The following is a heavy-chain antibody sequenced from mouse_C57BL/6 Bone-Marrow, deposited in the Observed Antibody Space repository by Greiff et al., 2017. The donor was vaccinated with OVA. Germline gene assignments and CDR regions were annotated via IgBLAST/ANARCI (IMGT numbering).Heavy chain of an antibody. CDR2: INPNNGGT. V-gene: IGHV1-26*01. Sequence: EVQLQQSGPELVKPGASVKLSCKASGYTFTDYYMNWVKQSHGKSLEWIGDINPNNGGTSYNQKFKGKATLTVDKSSSTAYMELRSLTSEDSAVYYCARLGLRLESYWYFDVWGTGTTVTVSS. CDR3: ARLGLRLESYWYFDV. CDR1: GYTFTDYY. J-gene: IGHJ1*03. D-gene: IGHD2-4*01.